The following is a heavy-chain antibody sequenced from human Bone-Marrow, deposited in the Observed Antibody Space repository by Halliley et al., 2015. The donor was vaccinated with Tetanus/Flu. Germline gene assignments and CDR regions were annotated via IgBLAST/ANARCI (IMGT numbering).Heavy chain of an antibody. CDR1: GGTFSTYS. J-gene: IGHJ4*02. D-gene: IGHD6-19*01. CDR2: IMPTFGPA. V-gene: IGHV1-69*01. CDR3: ASYDPRSFSVGSGWDDYTDY. Sequence: QLVQSGTEVKKPGSSVKVSCKTSGGTFSTYSIGWVRQAPGQGLEWMGGIMPTFGPANYAEKFQGRVTIIADESTSTAYMELSSLRLEDTAMYYCASYDPRSFSVGSGWDDYTDYWGQGTLVIVSS.